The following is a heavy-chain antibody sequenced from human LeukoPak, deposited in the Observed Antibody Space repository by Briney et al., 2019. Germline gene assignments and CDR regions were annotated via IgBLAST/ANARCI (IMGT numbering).Heavy chain of an antibody. CDR2: IVVGSGNT. CDR1: GFTFTSSA. D-gene: IGHD6-19*01. CDR3: AAILDSSGFDP. J-gene: IGHJ5*02. V-gene: IGHV1-58*02. Sequence: SVKVSCKASGFTFTSSAMQWVRQARGLRLEWIGWIVVGSGNTNYAQKFQERVTITGDMSTSTAYMELSSLRSEDTAVYYCAAILDSSGFDPWGQGTLVTVSS.